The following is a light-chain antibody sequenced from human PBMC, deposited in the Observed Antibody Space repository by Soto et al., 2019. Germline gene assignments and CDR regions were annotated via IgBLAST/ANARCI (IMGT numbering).Light chain of an antibody. CDR2: LGS. Sequence: DIVMTQSPLSLPVTPGEPASISCRSSQSLLHSNGYTYLDWYLQKPGQSPQLLIYLGSNRASGVPDRFSGSGSGTDFTPQISRVEAEDVGVYYCMQALQTPSFGGGTKVEIK. V-gene: IGKV2-28*01. CDR1: QSLLHSNGYTY. J-gene: IGKJ4*01. CDR3: MQALQTPS.